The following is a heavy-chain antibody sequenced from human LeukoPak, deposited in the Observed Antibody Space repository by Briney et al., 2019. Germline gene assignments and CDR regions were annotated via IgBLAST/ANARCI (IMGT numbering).Heavy chain of an antibody. V-gene: IGHV3-30*02. CDR3: ATFNSGSYPRDY. CDR1: GFTFSSYG. D-gene: IGHD1-26*01. Sequence: GGSLRLSCAASGFTFSSYGMRWVRQAPGKGLEWVAFIRYDGSNKYYADSVKGRFTISRDNSKNTLYLQMNSLRAEDTAVYYCATFNSGSYPRDYWGQGTLVTVSS. J-gene: IGHJ4*02. CDR2: IRYDGSNK.